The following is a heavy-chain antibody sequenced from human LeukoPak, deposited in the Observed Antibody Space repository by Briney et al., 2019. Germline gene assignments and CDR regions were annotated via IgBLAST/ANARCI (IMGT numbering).Heavy chain of an antibody. Sequence: SETLSLTCAVYGGSFSGYYWSWIRQPPGKGLEWIGEINHSGSTNYNPSLKSRVTISVDTSKNQFSLKLSSVTAADTAVYYCGGGGGSAPFDSGGQGPRVPVSS. CDR3: GGGGGSAPFDS. J-gene: IGHJ4*02. V-gene: IGHV4-34*01. D-gene: IGHD3-16*01. CDR1: GGSFSGYY. CDR2: INHSGST.